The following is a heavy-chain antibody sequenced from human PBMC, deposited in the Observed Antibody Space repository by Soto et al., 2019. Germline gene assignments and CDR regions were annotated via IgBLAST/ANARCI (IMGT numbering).Heavy chain of an antibody. J-gene: IGHJ6*02. CDR1: GYTFTSYG. V-gene: IGHV1-18*01. CDR2: ISAYNGNT. D-gene: IGHD2-2*01. CDR3: ATLGSTDPTYFYYYGMEL. Sequence: ASVKVSCKASGYTFTSYGISWVRQAPGQGLEWMGWISAYNGNTNYAQKLQGRVTMTTDTSTSTAYMELRSLRSEDTAVYYCATLGSTDPTYFYYYGMELSDQRTIVTVS.